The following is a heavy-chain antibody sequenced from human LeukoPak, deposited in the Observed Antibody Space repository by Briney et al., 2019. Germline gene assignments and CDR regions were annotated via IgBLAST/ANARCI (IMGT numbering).Heavy chain of an antibody. D-gene: IGHD1-26*01. J-gene: IGHJ3*02. CDR1: GGSISSGGYY. V-gene: IGHV4-31*03. CDR3: AREVGTPQAFDI. CDR2: IYYSGST. Sequence: PSETLSLTCTVSGGSISSGGYYWSWIRQHPGKGLEWIGYIYYSGSTYYNPSLKSRVTISVDTSKNQFSLKLSSVTAADTAIYYCAREVGTPQAFDIWGQGTMVTVSS.